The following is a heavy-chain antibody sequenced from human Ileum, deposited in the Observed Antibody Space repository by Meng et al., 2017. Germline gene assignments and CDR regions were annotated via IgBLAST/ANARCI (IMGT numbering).Heavy chain of an antibody. V-gene: IGHV4-39*01. J-gene: IGHJ4*02. D-gene: IGHD4-17*01. CDR3: ARRAHYGDPPR. Sequence: QLRLQESVPGLVKPSQTLSLTCSVSSGSFTTNNYYWVWIRRPPGKGLEWIGGIYYGGSTYYNPSLKSRVTISVDTSTNQFSLKLISVTAAETAVYYCARRAHYGDPPRWGQGTLVTVSS. CDR1: SGSFTTNNYY. CDR2: IYYGGST.